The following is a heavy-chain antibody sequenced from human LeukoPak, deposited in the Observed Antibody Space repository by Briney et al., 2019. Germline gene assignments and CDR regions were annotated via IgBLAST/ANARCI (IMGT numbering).Heavy chain of an antibody. Sequence: PGGSLRLSRAASGFTFSSYAMNWVRQAPGKRLEWVSGISNSGGSTYYADSVKGRFTISRDNSKNTLYLQMNSLRAEDTAVYYCAKETSSSFDYWGQGTLVTVSS. CDR1: GFTFSSYA. V-gene: IGHV3-23*01. CDR2: ISNSGGST. CDR3: AKETSSSFDY. J-gene: IGHJ4*02. D-gene: IGHD6-6*01.